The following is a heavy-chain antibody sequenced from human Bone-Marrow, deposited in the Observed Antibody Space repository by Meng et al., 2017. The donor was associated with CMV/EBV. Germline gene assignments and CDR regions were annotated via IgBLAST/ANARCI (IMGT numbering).Heavy chain of an antibody. Sequence: GESLKISCAASGFTFSSYAMSWVRQAPGKGLEWVSAISGSGGSTYYADSVKGRFTISRDNSKNTLYLQMNSLRAEDTAVYYCARGSYGSGSFYPQPFDYWGQGTLVTVSS. CDR2: ISGSGGST. CDR3: ARGSYGSGSFYPQPFDY. D-gene: IGHD3-10*01. CDR1: GFTFSSYA. J-gene: IGHJ4*02. V-gene: IGHV3-23*01.